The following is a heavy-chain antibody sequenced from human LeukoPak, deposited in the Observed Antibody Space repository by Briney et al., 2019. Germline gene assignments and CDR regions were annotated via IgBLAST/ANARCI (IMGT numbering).Heavy chain of an antibody. CDR2: ISYDGSNK. Sequence: GGSLRLSCAASGFSFSSYGMHWVRQAPGKGLEWVAVISYDGSNKYYADSVKGRFTISRDNSKNTLYLQMNSLRAEDTAVYYCASPDYGDYGIDYWGQGTLVTVSS. D-gene: IGHD4-17*01. CDR1: GFSFSSYG. J-gene: IGHJ4*02. V-gene: IGHV3-30*19. CDR3: ASPDYGDYGIDY.